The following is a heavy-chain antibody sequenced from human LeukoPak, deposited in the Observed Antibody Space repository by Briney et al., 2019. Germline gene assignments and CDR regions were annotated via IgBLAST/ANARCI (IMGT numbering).Heavy chain of an antibody. CDR2: IKQDGSEK. D-gene: IGHD3-3*01. CDR3: ARDTYDFWSGYSNY. J-gene: IGHJ4*02. Sequence: GGSLRLSCAASGFTFSSYAMSWVRQAPGKGLEWVANIKQDGSEKYYVDSVKGRFTISRDNAKNSLYLQMNSLRAEDTAVYYCARDTYDFWSGYSNYWGQGTLVTVSS. V-gene: IGHV3-7*01. CDR1: GFTFSSYA.